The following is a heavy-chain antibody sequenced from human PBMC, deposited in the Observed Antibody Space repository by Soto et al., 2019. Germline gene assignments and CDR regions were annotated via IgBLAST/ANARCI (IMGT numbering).Heavy chain of an antibody. CDR3: AKGNFIVANYFDY. Sequence: PGGSLRLSCAASGFTSSSYGMHWVRQAPGKGLEWVAVISYDGSNKYYADSVKGRFTISRDNSKNTLYLQMNSLRAEETAVYYCAKGNFIVANYFDYWGQGTLVTVSS. CDR2: ISYDGSNK. V-gene: IGHV3-30*18. J-gene: IGHJ4*02. CDR1: GFTSSSYG. D-gene: IGHD5-12*01.